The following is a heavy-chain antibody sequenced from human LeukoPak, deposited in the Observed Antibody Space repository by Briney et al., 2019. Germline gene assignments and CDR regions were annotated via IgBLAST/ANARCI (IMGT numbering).Heavy chain of an antibody. V-gene: IGHV3-21*01. CDR1: GFSLSSYG. J-gene: IGHJ3*02. CDR3: ARGYWGYYYDSSGYPDAFDI. D-gene: IGHD3-22*01. CDR2: ISVSATAT. Sequence: GGTLRLSCAASGFSLSSYGMAWVRQAPGQGLEWVAVISVSATATNYAASVKGRFTISRDNAKNSLYLQMNSLRAEDTAVYYCARGYWGYYYDSSGYPDAFDIWGQGTMVTVSS.